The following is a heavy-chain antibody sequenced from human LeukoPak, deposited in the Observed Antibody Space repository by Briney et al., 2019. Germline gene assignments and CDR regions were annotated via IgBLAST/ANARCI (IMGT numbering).Heavy chain of an antibody. Sequence: PGGSLRLSCAPSGFTVSSNYMSWVRQAPGKGLEWGSVIYSGGSTYYADSVKGRFTISRDNPKNSLYLQMNSLRAGDTAVYYCARDLITFGGVIGLSAFDIWGQGTMVTVSS. D-gene: IGHD3-16*02. J-gene: IGHJ3*02. CDR2: IYSGGST. CDR1: GFTVSSNY. V-gene: IGHV3-53*01. CDR3: ARDLITFGGVIGLSAFDI.